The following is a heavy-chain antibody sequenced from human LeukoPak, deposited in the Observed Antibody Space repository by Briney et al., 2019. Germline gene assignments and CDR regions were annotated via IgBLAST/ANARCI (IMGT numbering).Heavy chain of an antibody. V-gene: IGHV3-74*01. Sequence: GSPRLYCGASGLTLSSYWKHWVRQAPGKALVWVSRINSGGGSTSYAHSVRGRCDVPIHNAKNTLYLQMNCLRAEDTAVYYCARVGTAQWELLRVAAFDIWGQGTM. D-gene: IGHD1-26*01. J-gene: IGHJ3*02. CDR3: ARVGTAQWELLRVAAFDI. CDR2: INSGGGST. CDR1: GLTLSSYW.